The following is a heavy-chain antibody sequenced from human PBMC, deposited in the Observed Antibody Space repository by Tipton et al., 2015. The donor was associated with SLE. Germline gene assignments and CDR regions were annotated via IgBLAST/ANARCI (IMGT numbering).Heavy chain of an antibody. Sequence: RSLRFSCAASGFSFRTYAVLWVRQAPGKGMEWVAGISYDGSKSYYADSVKGRFTISRDNSENTLYLQMISLRAEDTAVYYCARASWASLAHYYFGMDIWGQGTTVTVS. CDR1: GFSFRTYA. J-gene: IGHJ6*02. CDR2: ISYDGSKS. CDR3: ARASWASLAHYYFGMDI. D-gene: IGHD2-21*01. V-gene: IGHV3-30*04.